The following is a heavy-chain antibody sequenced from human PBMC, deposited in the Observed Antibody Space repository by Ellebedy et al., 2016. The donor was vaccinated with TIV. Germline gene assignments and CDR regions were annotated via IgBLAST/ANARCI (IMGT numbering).Heavy chain of an antibody. CDR2: IKQDGSEK. V-gene: IGHV3-7*01. D-gene: IGHD3-22*01. Sequence: GESLKISCAASGFTFSSYWMSWVRQAPGKGLEWVTNIKQDGSEKYYVDSVKGRFTISRDNAKNSLYLQMSSLRAEDTAVYYCARVYDSIDYWGQGTLVTVSS. J-gene: IGHJ4*02. CDR3: ARVYDSIDY. CDR1: GFTFSSYW.